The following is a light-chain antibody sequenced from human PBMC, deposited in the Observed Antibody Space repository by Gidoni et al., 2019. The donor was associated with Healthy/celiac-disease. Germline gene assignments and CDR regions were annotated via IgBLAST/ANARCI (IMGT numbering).Light chain of an antibody. V-gene: IGLV3-21*03. CDR2: DDS. CDR3: QVWDSSSDHRGV. J-gene: IGLJ1*01. Sequence: SYVLPQPPSLSVAPGKTARITCGGNHIGSKSVDWYQQKPGQAPVLVVYDDSDRPSGIPERFSGSNSGNTATLTISRVEAGDEADYYCQVWDSSSDHRGVFGTGTKVTVL. CDR1: HIGSKS.